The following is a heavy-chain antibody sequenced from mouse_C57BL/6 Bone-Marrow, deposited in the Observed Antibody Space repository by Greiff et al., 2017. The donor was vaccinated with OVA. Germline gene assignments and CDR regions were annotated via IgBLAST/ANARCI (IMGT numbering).Heavy chain of an antibody. CDR2: ISSGGDYI. CDR1: GFTFSSYA. CDR3: TRLLDAMDY. Sequence: EVKLMESGEGLVKPGGSLKLSCAASGFTFSSYAMSWVRQTPEKRLEWVAYISSGGDYIYYADTVKGRFTFSRDNARNTLYLQMSSLKSEDTAMYYCTRLLDAMDYWGQGTSVTVSS. D-gene: IGHD2-1*01. J-gene: IGHJ4*01. V-gene: IGHV5-9-1*02.